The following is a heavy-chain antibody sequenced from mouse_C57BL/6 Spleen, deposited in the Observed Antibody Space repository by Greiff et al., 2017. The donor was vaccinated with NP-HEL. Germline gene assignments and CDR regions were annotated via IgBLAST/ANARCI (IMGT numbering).Heavy chain of an antibody. D-gene: IGHD1-1*01. Sequence: QVTLKECGPGLLQSSRPLRLSCSFSGFSLSTSGMGLSWIRQPSGQGLVWLAHIYCDYDKRPNPSLKSRLTISKDTSRNQVFLKITSVDTADTATYYCARVYGRGAMDYWGQGTSVTVSS. V-gene: IGHV8-12*01. CDR1: GFSLSTSGMG. CDR3: ARVYGRGAMDY. CDR2: IYCDYDK. J-gene: IGHJ4*01.